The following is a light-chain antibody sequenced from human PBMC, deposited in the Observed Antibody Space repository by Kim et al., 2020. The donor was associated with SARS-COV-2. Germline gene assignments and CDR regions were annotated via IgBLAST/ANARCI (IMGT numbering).Light chain of an antibody. Sequence: GQSITISCTGSSSDVGGYNYVSWYRQHPGKAPELVIYDVTNRPSGVSNRYSGSKSGNTASLTISGLHFEDEADYYCSSSASDSSVIFGGGTKLTVL. CDR3: SSSASDSSVI. V-gene: IGLV2-14*03. CDR2: DVT. CDR1: SSDVGGYNY. J-gene: IGLJ2*01.